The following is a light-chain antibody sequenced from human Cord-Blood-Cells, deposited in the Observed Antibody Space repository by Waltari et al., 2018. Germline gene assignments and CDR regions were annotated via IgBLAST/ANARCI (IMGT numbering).Light chain of an antibody. CDR1: RRDVGCYNL. CDR3: CSYAGVV. CDR2: EVS. J-gene: IGLJ2*01. Sequence: QSALTQPASVSGSPGPSIIISCTGPRRDVGCYNLVSWYQQHPGKGPKLMIYEVSTRPSGVANRCSGSKSGNTASLTISGLQAEDEADYYCCSYAGVVFGGGTKLTVL. V-gene: IGLV2-23*02.